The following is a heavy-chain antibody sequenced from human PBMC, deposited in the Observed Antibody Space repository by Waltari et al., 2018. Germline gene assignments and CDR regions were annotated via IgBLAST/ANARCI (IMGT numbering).Heavy chain of an antibody. D-gene: IGHD3-22*01. Sequence: QLQLQESGPGLVTPSETLSLTCTVSGGSISSSSYYWGWIRQPPGKGLEWIGSIYYSGSTYYNPSLKSRVTISVDTSKNQFSLKLSSVTAADTAVYYCARDPWDSSGYPYYYGMDVWGQGTTVTVSS. J-gene: IGHJ6*02. CDR1: GGSISSSSYY. CDR3: ARDPWDSSGYPYYYGMDV. V-gene: IGHV4-39*07. CDR2: IYYSGST.